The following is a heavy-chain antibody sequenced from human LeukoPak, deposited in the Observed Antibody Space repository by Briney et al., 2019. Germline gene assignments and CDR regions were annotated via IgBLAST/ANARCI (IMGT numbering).Heavy chain of an antibody. D-gene: IGHD3/OR15-3a*01. J-gene: IGHJ4*02. CDR2: ISNTGEYT. CDR3: ARWTYNYDY. Sequence: GGSLRLSCRASGFTFSNYAKNWVRQAPGKGLEWVSAISNTGEYTLYADSVKGRFTISRDNSKNTVSLQMNSLRAEDTALYYCARWTYNYDYWGQGTLVAVSS. CDR1: GFTFSNYA. V-gene: IGHV3-23*01.